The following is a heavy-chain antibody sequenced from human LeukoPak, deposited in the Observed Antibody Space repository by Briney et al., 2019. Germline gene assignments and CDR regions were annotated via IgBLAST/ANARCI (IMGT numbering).Heavy chain of an antibody. J-gene: IGHJ4*02. CDR3: ARLGYSRFSSGCYGNY. D-gene: IGHD6-19*01. CDR2: SYPDDSRT. Sequence: PGEPLKISCQCSGYSFRTYWISWVRQMPGKGLEWMGRSYPDDSRTNYSPSFQGHATFSVDKSVNTAYMQWSSLEASDTAIYYCARLGYSRFSSGCYGNYWGQGTQVTVSS. V-gene: IGHV5-10-1*01. CDR1: GYSFRTYW.